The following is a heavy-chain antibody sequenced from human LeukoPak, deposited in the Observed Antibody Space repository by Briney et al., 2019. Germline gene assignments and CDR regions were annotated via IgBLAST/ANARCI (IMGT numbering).Heavy chain of an antibody. CDR2: ISYDGSNK. CDR1: GFTFSSYA. CDR3: ARDQTIFGVVIIRDDAFDI. D-gene: IGHD3-3*01. J-gene: IGHJ3*02. V-gene: IGHV3-30-3*01. Sequence: GGSLRLSCAASGFTFSSYAMHWVRQAPGKGLEWVAVISYDGSNKYYADSVKGRFTISRDNSKNTLYLQMSSLRAEDTAVYYCARDQTIFGVVIIRDDAFDIWGQGTMVTVSS.